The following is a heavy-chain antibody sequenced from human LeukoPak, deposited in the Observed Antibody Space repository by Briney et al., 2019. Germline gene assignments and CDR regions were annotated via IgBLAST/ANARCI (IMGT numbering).Heavy chain of an antibody. D-gene: IGHD1-1*01. V-gene: IGHV4-59*08. J-gene: IGHJ4*02. Sequence: SETLSLTCTVSGGSISGYYWSWIRQTPGKGLEWIAYIYYSGSIEYNPSLQSQVTIPVDTSKNQFSLTLSSVTAADTAVYYCARHFSGTSAPLPFDYWGQGTLVTVSS. CDR1: GGSISGYY. CDR3: ARHFSGTSAPLPFDY. CDR2: IYYSGSI.